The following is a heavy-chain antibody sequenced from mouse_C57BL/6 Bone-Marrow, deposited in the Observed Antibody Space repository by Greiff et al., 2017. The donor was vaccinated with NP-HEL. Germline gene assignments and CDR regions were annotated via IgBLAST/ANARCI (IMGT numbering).Heavy chain of an antibody. V-gene: IGHV1-59*01. J-gene: IGHJ3*01. CDR3: ARPVSAWFAY. Sequence: QVPLKQPGAELVRPGPSVKLSCKASGYTFTSYWMHWVKQRPGQGLEWIGVIDPSDSYTNYNQKFKGKATLTVDTSSSTAYMQLSSLTSEDSAVYYCARPVSAWFAYWGQGTLVTVSA. CDR2: IDPSDSYT. CDR1: GYTFTSYW.